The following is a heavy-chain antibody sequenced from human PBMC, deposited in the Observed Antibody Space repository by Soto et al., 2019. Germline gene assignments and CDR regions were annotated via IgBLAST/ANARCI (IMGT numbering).Heavy chain of an antibody. J-gene: IGHJ5*02. CDR1: GGSISSSSYY. V-gene: IGHV4-39*01. Sequence: LSLTCTVSGGSISSSSYYWGWIRQPPGKGLEWIGSIYYSGSTYYNPSLKSRVTISVDTSKNQFSLKLSSVTAADTAVYYCARYDSSGTWGQGTLVTVSS. D-gene: IGHD3-22*01. CDR2: IYYSGST. CDR3: ARYDSSGT.